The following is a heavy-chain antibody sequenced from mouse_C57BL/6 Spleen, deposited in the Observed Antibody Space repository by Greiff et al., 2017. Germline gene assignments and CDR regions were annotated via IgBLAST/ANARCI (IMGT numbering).Heavy chain of an antibody. CDR1: GFTFSSYG. CDR3: ARHIETAPWFAY. V-gene: IGHV5-6*01. J-gene: IGHJ3*01. CDR2: ISSGGSYT. Sequence: EVQVVESGGDLVKPGGSLKLSCAASGFTFSSYGMSWVRQTPDKRLEWVATISSGGSYTYYPDSVKGRFTISRDNAKNTLYLQMSSLKSEDTAMYYCARHIETAPWFAYWGQGTLVTVSA. D-gene: IGHD4-1*01.